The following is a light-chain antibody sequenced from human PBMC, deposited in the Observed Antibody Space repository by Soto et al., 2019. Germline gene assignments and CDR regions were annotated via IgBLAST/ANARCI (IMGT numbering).Light chain of an antibody. CDR2: STS. V-gene: IGLV7-43*01. CDR3: LLYYGGAWV. CDR1: TGAVTSGYY. J-gene: IGLJ3*02. Sequence: QTVVTQEPSLTVSPGGTVTLTCASSTGAVTSGYYPNWFQQKPGQAPRALIYSTSNKHPWTPARFSGSLLGGKAALTLSGVHPEDESEYYCLLYYGGAWVFGGGTKLTVL.